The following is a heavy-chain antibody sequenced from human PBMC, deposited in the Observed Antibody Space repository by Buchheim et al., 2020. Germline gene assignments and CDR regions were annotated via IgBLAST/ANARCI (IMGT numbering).Heavy chain of an antibody. CDR2: ISAYNGNT. D-gene: IGHD2-2*01. CDR1: GYTFTSYG. CDR3: ARVCVRNPEDCSSTSCSQENWFDP. J-gene: IGHJ5*02. Sequence: QVQLVQSGAEVKKPGASVKVSCKASGYTFTSYGISWVRQAPGQGLEWMGWISAYNGNTNYAQKLQGRVTMTTDTSTSTAYMELRSLRSDDTAVYYCARVCVRNPEDCSSTSCSQENWFDPWGQGTL. V-gene: IGHV1-18*01.